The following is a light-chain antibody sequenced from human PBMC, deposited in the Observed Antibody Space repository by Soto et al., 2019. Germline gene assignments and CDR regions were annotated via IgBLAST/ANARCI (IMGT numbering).Light chain of an antibody. CDR3: QQYGSSPG. V-gene: IGKV3-20*01. CDR1: QRVSSSY. CDR2: GAS. Sequence: EIVLTQSPGTLSLSPGERATLSCRASQRVSSSYLAWYQQKPGQAPRLLIYGASSRATGIPDRFSGSGSGTDFPLTISRLEPEDFAVYYCQQYGSSPGFGGGTQVEIK. J-gene: IGKJ4*01.